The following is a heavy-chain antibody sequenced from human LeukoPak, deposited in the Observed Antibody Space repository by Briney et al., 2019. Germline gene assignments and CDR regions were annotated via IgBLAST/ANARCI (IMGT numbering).Heavy chain of an antibody. CDR3: ARASSVLSYFLHSLGF. V-gene: IGHV3-30*02. D-gene: IGHD2/OR15-2a*01. CDR1: GFTFSSYG. J-gene: IGHJ4*02. CDR2: IRYDGSNK. Sequence: GGSLRLSCAASGFTFSSYGMHWVRQAPGKGLEWVAFIRYDGSNKYYADSVKGRFTISRDNSKNTLYLQMNSLRAEDTAVYYCARASSVLSYFLHSLGFWGQGTLVTVSS.